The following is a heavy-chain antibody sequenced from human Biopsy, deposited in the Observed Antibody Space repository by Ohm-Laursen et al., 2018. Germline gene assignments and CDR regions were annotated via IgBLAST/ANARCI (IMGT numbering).Heavy chain of an antibody. CDR2: IIPIPNVA. CDR1: GYTFTGYH. CDR3: ARGEGSSWFDP. J-gene: IGHJ5*02. Sequence: SVKVSCKASGYTFTGYHVHWVRQAPRQGLEWMGGIIPIPNVATYAQKFQGRITITADESTSTAYMELNSLTSDDTAVYFCARGEGSSWFDPWGHGTLVTVSS. D-gene: IGHD1-26*01. V-gene: IGHV1-69*10.